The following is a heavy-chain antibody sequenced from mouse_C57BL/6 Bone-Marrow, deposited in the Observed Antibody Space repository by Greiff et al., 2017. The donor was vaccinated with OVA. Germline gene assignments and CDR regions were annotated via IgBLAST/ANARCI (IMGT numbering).Heavy chain of an antibody. V-gene: IGHV1-9*01. CDR2: ILPGSGST. Sequence: QVQLQQSGAELMKPGASVKLSCKATGYTFTGYWIEWVKQRPGHGLEWIGEILPGSGSTNYNEKFKGKATFTADKSSNTAYMQLSSLTTEDSAIYYCAREDIYYGSSSYYFDYWGQGTTLTVSS. CDR3: AREDIYYGSSSYYFDY. CDR1: GYTFTGYW. J-gene: IGHJ2*01. D-gene: IGHD1-1*01.